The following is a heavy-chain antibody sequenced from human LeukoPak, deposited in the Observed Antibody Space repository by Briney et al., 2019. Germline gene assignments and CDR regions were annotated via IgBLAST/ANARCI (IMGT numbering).Heavy chain of an antibody. Sequence: ASVKVSCKASGYTVTDYFMHWVRQAPGQGLEWMGWINPNNGGTMYAQKSQGRVTMTRDTSLSTVYMELSRLRSDDTAIYYCARDVVVVVSATRYYGMAVWGQGTTVTVSS. CDR1: GYTVTDYF. J-gene: IGHJ6*02. CDR2: INPNNGGT. D-gene: IGHD2-15*01. V-gene: IGHV1-2*02. CDR3: ARDVVVVVSATRYYGMAV.